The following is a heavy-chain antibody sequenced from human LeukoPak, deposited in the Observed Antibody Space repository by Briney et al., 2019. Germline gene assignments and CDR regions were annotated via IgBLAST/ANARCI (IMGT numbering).Heavy chain of an antibody. CDR3: ARSSEGRYYYDSSGFSYYYYYMDV. V-gene: IGHV4-59*01. D-gene: IGHD3-22*01. CDR2: IYYSGST. Sequence: SETLSLTCTVSGGSISSYYWSWIRQPPGKGLEWIGYIYYSGSTYYNPSLRSRLTISVDTSKNQFSLKLSSVTAADTAVYYCARSSEGRYYYDSSGFSYYYYYMDVWGKGTTVTISS. J-gene: IGHJ6*03. CDR1: GGSISSYY.